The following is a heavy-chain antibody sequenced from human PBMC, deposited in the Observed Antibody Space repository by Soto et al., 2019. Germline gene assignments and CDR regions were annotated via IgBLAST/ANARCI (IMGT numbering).Heavy chain of an antibody. CDR3: AKGLSGSGAYQWFDP. J-gene: IGHJ5*02. D-gene: IGHD3-10*01. CDR2: ISRGGDNT. CDR1: AFTFSRFA. V-gene: IGHV3-23*01. Sequence: GGSLRLSCAASAFTFSRFAMSWVRQTPGNGLEWVSAISRGGDNTFYANSVKGRFTISRDNSKNTRYLQMNGLRVEDTAVYYCAKGLSGSGAYQWFDPWGQGTLVTVSS.